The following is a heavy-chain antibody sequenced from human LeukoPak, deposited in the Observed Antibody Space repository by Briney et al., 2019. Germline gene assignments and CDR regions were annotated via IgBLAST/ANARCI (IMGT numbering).Heavy chain of an antibody. Sequence: GGSLRHSCAASVVTFSSYGMQWVRQAPDKGLERVADISYDGSNKYYADSVKGRFTISRDNSKNTLYLQMNSLRAEDTAVYYCAEELSPPMVRSRTYDAFDIWGQGTMVTVSS. V-gene: IGHV3-30*18. J-gene: IGHJ3*02. D-gene: IGHD3-10*01. CDR3: AEELSPPMVRSRTYDAFDI. CDR1: VVTFSSYG. CDR2: ISYDGSNK.